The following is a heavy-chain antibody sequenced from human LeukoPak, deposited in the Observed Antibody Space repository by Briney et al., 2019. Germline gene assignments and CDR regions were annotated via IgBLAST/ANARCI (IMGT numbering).Heavy chain of an antibody. CDR3: ARPSGSVTIFGVVDYFDY. V-gene: IGHV3-30*04. D-gene: IGHD3-3*01. J-gene: IGHJ4*02. CDR1: GFNFNNYG. CDR2: IAYDGSNE. Sequence: GGSLRLSCVVSGFNFNNYGMHWVRQAPGKELDWVASIAYDGSNENYAESVKGRFTISRDNSKNTLYLQLSSLTAEDTAVYYCARPSGSVTIFGVVDYFDYWGQGSLVTVSS.